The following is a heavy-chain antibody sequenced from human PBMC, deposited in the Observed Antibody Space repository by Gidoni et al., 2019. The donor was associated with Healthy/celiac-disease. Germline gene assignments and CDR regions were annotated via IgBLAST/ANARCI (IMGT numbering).Heavy chain of an antibody. Sequence: EVQLLESGGGLVQPGGSLRLACAASGITLSSYAMSWVRQAPGKGLEWVSAISGSGGSTYYADSVKGRFTISRDNSKNTLYLQMNSLRAEDTAVYYCAKVFDYGDLYAFDIWGQGTMVTVSS. J-gene: IGHJ3*02. CDR1: GITLSSYA. D-gene: IGHD4-17*01. CDR3: AKVFDYGDLYAFDI. V-gene: IGHV3-23*01. CDR2: ISGSGGST.